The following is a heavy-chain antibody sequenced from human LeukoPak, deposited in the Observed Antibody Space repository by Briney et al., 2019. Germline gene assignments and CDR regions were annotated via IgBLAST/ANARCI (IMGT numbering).Heavy chain of an antibody. CDR1: GYTFTGYY. CDR3: ARVIWDYGDYVNWFDP. D-gene: IGHD4-17*01. J-gene: IGHJ5*02. Sequence: GASVNVSCKASGYTFTGYYMHWMRLAPGQGLEWMGWINPNSGGTNYAQKFQGRVTMTRDTSISTAYMELSRLRSDDTAVYYCARVIWDYGDYVNWFDPWGQGTLVTVSS. CDR2: INPNSGGT. V-gene: IGHV1-2*02.